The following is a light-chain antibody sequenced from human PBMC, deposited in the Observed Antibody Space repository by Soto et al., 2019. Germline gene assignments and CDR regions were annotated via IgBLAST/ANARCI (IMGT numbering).Light chain of an antibody. J-gene: IGLJ2*01. V-gene: IGLV2-14*01. Sequence: QSALTQPASVSGSPGQSVTISCTGTSSDVGHYNYVSWYQQYPGKAPKLIIYEVTTRPSGVSNRFSGSKSGNTASLTISGLPAEDEADYYCTSYTTINTLVVFGGGTQLTVL. CDR2: EVT. CDR3: TSYTTINTLVV. CDR1: SSDVGHYNY.